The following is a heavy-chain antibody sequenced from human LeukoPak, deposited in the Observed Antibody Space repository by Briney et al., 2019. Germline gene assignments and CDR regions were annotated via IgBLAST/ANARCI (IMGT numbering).Heavy chain of an antibody. CDR1: GFTFSSYA. V-gene: IGHV3-30*14. J-gene: IGHJ4*02. CDR3: ARRAGAYSHPYDY. D-gene: IGHD4/OR15-4a*01. CDR2: ISYDGSNK. Sequence: GGSLRLSCAASGFTFSSYAMHWVRQAPGKGLEWVAAISYDGSNKYYADSVKGRFTISRDNSKNTLYLQMNSLRAEDTAVYYCARRAGAYSHPYDYWGQGTLVTVSS.